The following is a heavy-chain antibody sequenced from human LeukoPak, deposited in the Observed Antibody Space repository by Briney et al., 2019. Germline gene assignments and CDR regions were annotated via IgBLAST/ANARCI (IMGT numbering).Heavy chain of an antibody. CDR1: GFTFSDYY. CDR3: AGRKWIQLWLFDY. CDR2: ISRSGSII. Sequence: GGSLRLSCAASGFTFSDYYMSWIRQAPGKGLEWVSHISRSGSIIYNADSVKGRITISRDNAKNTLYLQMNSLRAEDTAVYYCAGRKWIQLWLFDYWGQGTLVTVSS. J-gene: IGHJ4*02. V-gene: IGHV3-11*01. D-gene: IGHD5-18*01.